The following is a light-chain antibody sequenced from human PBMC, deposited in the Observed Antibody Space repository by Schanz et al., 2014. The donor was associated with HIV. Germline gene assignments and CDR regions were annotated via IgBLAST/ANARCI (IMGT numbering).Light chain of an antibody. V-gene: IGLV2-14*03. CDR3: QSYDSSLSGSV. CDR2: DVS. J-gene: IGLJ3*02. Sequence: QSVLTQPASVSGSPGQSITISCTGTSSDVGGYNYVSWYQQHPGKAPKLMIYDVSNRPSGVSNRFSGSKSGNTASLTISGLQAEDEADYYCQSYDSSLSGSVFGGGTKLPVL. CDR1: SSDVGGYNY.